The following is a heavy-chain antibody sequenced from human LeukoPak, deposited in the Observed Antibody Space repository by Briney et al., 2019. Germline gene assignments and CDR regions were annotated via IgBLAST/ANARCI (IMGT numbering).Heavy chain of an antibody. Sequence: GGSLRLSCTASGFPFIEYSMNWIRQAPGKGLEWISYIGIDSGNTKYADSVRGRFTISADKAKNSLYLQMNSLRVEDTAVYYCARDHNYAFDNWGQGTLVSVAS. V-gene: IGHV3-11*06. CDR3: ARDHNYAFDN. D-gene: IGHD1-1*01. J-gene: IGHJ4*02. CDR2: IGIDSGNT. CDR1: GFPFIEYS.